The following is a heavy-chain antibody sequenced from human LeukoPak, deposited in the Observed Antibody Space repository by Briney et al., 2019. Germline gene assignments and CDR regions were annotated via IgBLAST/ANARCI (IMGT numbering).Heavy chain of an antibody. CDR1: GGSFSGYY. V-gene: IGHV4-34*01. CDR2: INHSGST. J-gene: IGHJ3*02. D-gene: IGHD3-22*01. CDR3: ARVQSDSSGLDAFDI. Sequence: SETLSLTCAVYGGSFSGYYWSWIRQPPGKGLEWIGEINHSGSTNYNPSLKSRVTISVDTSKNQFSLKLSSVTAADTAVYYCARVQSDSSGLDAFDIWGQGTMVTVSS.